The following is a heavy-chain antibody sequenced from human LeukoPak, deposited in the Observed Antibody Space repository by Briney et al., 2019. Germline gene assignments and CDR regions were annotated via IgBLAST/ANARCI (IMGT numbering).Heavy chain of an antibody. D-gene: IGHD6-13*01. V-gene: IGHV3-21*01. CDR2: ISSSSSYI. CDR3: ARSSYSSSWYEGDY. Sequence: GGSLRLSCAASGFTFSSYSMNWVRQAPVKGLEWVSSISSSSSYIYYADSVKGRFTISRDNAKNSLYLQMNSLRAEDTAVYYCARSSYSSSWYEGDYWGQGTLVTVSS. CDR1: GFTFSSYS. J-gene: IGHJ4*02.